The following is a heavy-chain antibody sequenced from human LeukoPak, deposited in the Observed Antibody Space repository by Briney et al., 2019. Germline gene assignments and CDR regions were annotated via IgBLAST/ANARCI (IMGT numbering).Heavy chain of an antibody. D-gene: IGHD3-10*01. CDR3: ARHYGSGMDYFDP. V-gene: IGHV4-61*02. CDR2: VYTSGST. CDR1: SGSISSSNYY. J-gene: IGHJ5*02. Sequence: SQTLSLTCTVSSGSISSSNYYWSWIRQPAGKGLEWIGRVYTSGSTNYNPSLNSRVTISVDTSKNQCSLKLTSVTAADTAVYYCARHYGSGMDYFDPWGQGTLVTVSS.